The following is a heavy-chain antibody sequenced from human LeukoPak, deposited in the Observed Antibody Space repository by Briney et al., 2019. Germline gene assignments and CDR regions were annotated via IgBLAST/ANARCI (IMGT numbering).Heavy chain of an antibody. V-gene: IGHV3-7*01. CDR2: INQNGNEK. D-gene: IGHD3-22*01. CDR3: ARGSTYYDSSGQVPFDY. J-gene: IGHJ4*02. CDR1: RFTFSSYW. Sequence: GSLRLSCAASRFTFSSYWMNWVRQAPGKGLEWVATINQNGNEKYYVDSVKGRFTISRDNAKNSLYLQMNSLRAEDTAVYYCARGSTYYDSSGQVPFDYWGQGTLVTVSS.